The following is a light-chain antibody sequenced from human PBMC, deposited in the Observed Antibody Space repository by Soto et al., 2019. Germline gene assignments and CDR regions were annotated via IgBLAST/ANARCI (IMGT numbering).Light chain of an antibody. V-gene: IGKV1-39*01. CDR3: QQTYRPPPT. CDR1: QSVISY. Sequence: DIRMTQAPSSLSAFVGDSVTITCRASQSVISYVNWYQQKPGHAPKLLVYGATSLQGGVPSRFSGSGTGTDFTLTISGLQPEDSATYYCQQTYRPPPTFGQGTKV. J-gene: IGKJ1*01. CDR2: GAT.